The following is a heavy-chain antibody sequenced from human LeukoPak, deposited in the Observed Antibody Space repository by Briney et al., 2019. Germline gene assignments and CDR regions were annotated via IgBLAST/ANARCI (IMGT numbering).Heavy chain of an antibody. J-gene: IGHJ4*02. CDR3: ARAGRGYSYGRELDY. D-gene: IGHD5-18*01. CDR1: GYTFTNYG. V-gene: IGHV1-18*01. Sequence: GASVKVSCKASGYTFTNYGITWVRQAPGQGLEWMGWITDYNGNTNYAQKFQGRVTMTTDTSTSTAYMELRSLRSDDTAVYYCARAGRGYSYGRELDYWGQGTLVTVSS. CDR2: ITDYNGNT.